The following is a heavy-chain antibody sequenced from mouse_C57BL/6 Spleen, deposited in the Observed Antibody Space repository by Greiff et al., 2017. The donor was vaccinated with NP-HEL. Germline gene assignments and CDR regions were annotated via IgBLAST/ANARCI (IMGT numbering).Heavy chain of an antibody. CDR1: GFTFSDYG. CDR2: ISSGSSTI. CDR3: SRPLYSNYDYSMDY. Sequence: EVQVVESGGGLVKPGGSLKLSCAASGFTFSDYGMHWVRQAPEKGLEWVAYISSGSSTIYYADTVKGRITISRDNAKNTLFLQMTSLRSEDTAMYYCSRPLYSNYDYSMDYLGQGTSVTVSS. J-gene: IGHJ4*01. V-gene: IGHV5-17*01. D-gene: IGHD2-5*01.